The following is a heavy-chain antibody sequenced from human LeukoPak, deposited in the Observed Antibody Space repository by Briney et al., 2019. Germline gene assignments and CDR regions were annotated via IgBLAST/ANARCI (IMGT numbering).Heavy chain of an antibody. CDR2: IYWDDDK. J-gene: IGHJ3*02. CDR1: GFSLSTSGGG. CDR3: ARIWFGELFGGAFDI. V-gene: IGHV2-5*02. Sequence: SGPTLVNPTQTLTLTCTFSGFSLSTSGGGVGWIRQPPGKALEWLALIYWDDDKRYSPSLKSRLTITKDTSKNQVVLTMTNMDPVDTATYYCARIWFGELFGGAFDIWGQGTMVTVSS. D-gene: IGHD3-10*01.